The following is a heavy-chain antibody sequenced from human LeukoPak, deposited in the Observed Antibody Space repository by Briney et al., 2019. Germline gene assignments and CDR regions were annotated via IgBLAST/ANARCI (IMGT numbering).Heavy chain of an antibody. J-gene: IGHJ4*02. Sequence: GGSLRLSCAASGFTVSNNYMAWVRQAPGKRLEWVAFIRYDGSNKYYADSVKGRFTISRDNSKNTLYLQMNSLRAEDTAVYYCAKDRKGYTAIHYWGQGTLVTVSS. CDR1: GFTVSNNY. D-gene: IGHD5-18*01. CDR3: AKDRKGYTAIHY. CDR2: IRYDGSNK. V-gene: IGHV3-30*02.